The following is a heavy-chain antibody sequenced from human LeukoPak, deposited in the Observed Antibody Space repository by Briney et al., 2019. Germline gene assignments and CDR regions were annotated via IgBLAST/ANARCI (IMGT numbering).Heavy chain of an antibody. CDR1: GYTFTGYY. J-gene: IGHJ4*02. CDR3: ARDDRTVADPFDY. Sequence: GASVKVSCKASGYTFTGYYMHWVRQAPGQGLEWMGRINPNSGGPNYAQKFQGRVTMTRDTSISTAYMELSRLRSDDTAVYYCARDDRTVADPFDYWGQGTLVTVSS. CDR2: INPNSGGP. V-gene: IGHV1-2*06. D-gene: IGHD6-19*01.